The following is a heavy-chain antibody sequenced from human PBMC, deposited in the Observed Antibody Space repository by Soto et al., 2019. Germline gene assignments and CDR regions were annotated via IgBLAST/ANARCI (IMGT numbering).Heavy chain of an antibody. Sequence: HPGGSLRLSCAASGFTFSSYAMHWVRQAPGKGLEWVAVISYDGSNKYYADSVKGRFTISRDNSKNTLYLQMNSLRAEDTAVYYCARDPEGSSWFDYWGPGTLLTVSS. J-gene: IGHJ4*02. CDR2: ISYDGSNK. CDR1: GFTFSSYA. V-gene: IGHV3-30-3*01. CDR3: ARDPEGSSWFDY. D-gene: IGHD6-13*01.